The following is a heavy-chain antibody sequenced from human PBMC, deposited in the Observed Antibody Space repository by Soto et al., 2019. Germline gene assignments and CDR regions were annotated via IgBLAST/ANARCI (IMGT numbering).Heavy chain of an antibody. V-gene: IGHV1-69*06. CDR1: GGTFTNYI. Sequence: VHLVQSGAEVRKPGSSVNVSCKASGGTFTNYIITWVRQAPGQGLEWMGDIIPIFGTTNYAQKFQGRLTRTADKSTTTAYMELTGLRFEDTAVYFCARVSYGDYGLDFWGQGTLVTVSS. CDR2: IIPIFGTT. D-gene: IGHD4-17*01. J-gene: IGHJ4*01. CDR3: ARVSYGDYGLDF.